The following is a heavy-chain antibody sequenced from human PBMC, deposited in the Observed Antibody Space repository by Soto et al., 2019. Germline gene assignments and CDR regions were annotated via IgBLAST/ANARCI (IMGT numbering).Heavy chain of an antibody. J-gene: IGHJ4*02. Sequence: PSETLSLTCTVSGDSIRSSYWSWIRQPPGKGLEWIGYIFYSGSTYYNPSLKSRVTISVDTSKNQFSLKLSSVTAADTAVYYCAREGGYRSGWGTDDYWGQGTLVTVSP. CDR3: AREGGYRSGWGTDDY. CDR2: IFYSGST. V-gene: IGHV4-59*01. D-gene: IGHD6-19*01. CDR1: GDSIRSSY.